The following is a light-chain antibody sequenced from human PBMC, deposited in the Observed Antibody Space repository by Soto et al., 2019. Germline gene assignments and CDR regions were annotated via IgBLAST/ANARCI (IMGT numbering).Light chain of an antibody. J-gene: IGKJ4*01. V-gene: IGKV3D-20*01. CDR3: QQYGSSPS. CDR2: DAS. Sequence: EIVLTHSPGTLSLSPWERATLSCRASQSVSSSYLAWYQQKPGLAPRLLIYDASRRATGIADRFSGSGSGTDFTLTISRLEPEDFAVYYCQQYGSSPSFGGGTKVDIK. CDR1: QSVSSSY.